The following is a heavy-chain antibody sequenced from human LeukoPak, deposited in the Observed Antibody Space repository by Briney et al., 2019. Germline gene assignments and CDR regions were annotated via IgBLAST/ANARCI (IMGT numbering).Heavy chain of an antibody. CDR2: ISGSGGST. CDR1: GFTFSSYA. Sequence: TGGSLRLSCAASGFTFSSYAMSWVRQAPGKGLEWVSAISGSGGSTYYADSVKGRFTISRDNSKNTLYLQMNSLRAEDTAVYYCARDEDDYGGKSALGYWGQGTLVTVSS. D-gene: IGHD4-23*01. CDR3: ARDEDDYGGKSALGY. V-gene: IGHV3-23*01. J-gene: IGHJ4*02.